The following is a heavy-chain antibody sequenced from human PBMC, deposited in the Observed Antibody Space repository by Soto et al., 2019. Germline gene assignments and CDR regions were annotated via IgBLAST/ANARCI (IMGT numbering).Heavy chain of an antibody. J-gene: IGHJ4*02. CDR2: TSGSGVTT. V-gene: IGHV3-23*01. D-gene: IGHD6-19*01. CDR3: AKRLLALAGGWYLDS. CDR1: GFTFADYP. Sequence: EVELFQSGGGWGQPGGSLTLSCVASGFTFADYPMNWVRQVPGKGLEWLSRTSGSGVTTYYTDSVRGRFTTSRDNSKNTLFLQMDSLRVEDTATYYCAKRLLALAGGWYLDSWGQGTLVTVSS.